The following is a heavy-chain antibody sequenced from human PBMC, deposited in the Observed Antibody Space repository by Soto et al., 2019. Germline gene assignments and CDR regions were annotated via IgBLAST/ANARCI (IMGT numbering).Heavy chain of an antibody. V-gene: IGHV3-30*18. CDR2: ISYDGSNK. CDR1: GFTFSSYG. D-gene: IGHD6-19*01. Sequence: PGGSLRLSCAACGFTFSSYGMHWVRQDPGKGLEWVAVISYDGSNKYYADSVKGRFTISRDNSKNTLYLQMNSLRAEDTAVYYCAKDRYSSGWYLGILYYWGQGTLVTVSS. J-gene: IGHJ4*02. CDR3: AKDRYSSGWYLGILYY.